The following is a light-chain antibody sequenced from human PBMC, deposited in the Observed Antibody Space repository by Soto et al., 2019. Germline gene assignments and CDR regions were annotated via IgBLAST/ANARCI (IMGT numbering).Light chain of an antibody. CDR2: KTS. V-gene: IGKV1-5*03. J-gene: IGKJ2*01. CDR3: QQYYHCPYT. Sequence: DIQMTQSPSTLSASVGDRVTITCRARENINNWLAWFQQKPGKAPNLLIYKTSSLESGVPSRFSGRGSGTEFTLSISSLQPNDCATSYCQQYYHCPYTVGQGTNLEIK. CDR1: ENINNW.